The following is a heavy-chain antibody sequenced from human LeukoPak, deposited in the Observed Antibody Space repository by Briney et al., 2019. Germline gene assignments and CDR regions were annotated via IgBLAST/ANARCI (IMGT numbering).Heavy chain of an antibody. CDR2: IYYSGST. V-gene: IGHV4-59*01. D-gene: IGHD6-19*01. J-gene: IGHJ4*02. CDR1: GGSISSYY. Sequence: SETLSLTCTVSGGSISSYYWSWIRQPPGKGLEWIGCIYYSGSTNYNPSLKSRVIISVDMSKNQFSLKLSSVTAADTAVYYCARMISSGSMAIVYWGQGTLVTVSS. CDR3: ARMISSGSMAIVY.